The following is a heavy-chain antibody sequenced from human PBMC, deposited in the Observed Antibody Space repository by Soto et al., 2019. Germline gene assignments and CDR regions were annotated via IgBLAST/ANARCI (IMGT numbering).Heavy chain of an antibody. V-gene: IGHV3-21*04. CDR3: ARDADILTGSDAFDI. D-gene: IGHD3-9*01. CDR2: ISSSSSYI. CDR1: GFTFSSYS. J-gene: IGHJ3*02. Sequence: GGSLRLSCAASGFTFSSYSMNWVRQAPGKGLEWVSSISSSSSYIYYADSVKGRFTISRDNAKNSLYLQMNSLRAEDTAVYYCARDADILTGSDAFDIWGQGTMVTVSS.